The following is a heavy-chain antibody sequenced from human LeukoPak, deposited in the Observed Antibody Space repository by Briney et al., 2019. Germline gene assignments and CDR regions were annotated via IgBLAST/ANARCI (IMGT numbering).Heavy chain of an antibody. V-gene: IGHV4-4*07. D-gene: IGHD1-26*01. Sequence: SETLSLTCTVSGGSISNYYWSWIRQSAGKGLEWIGRIHSSGSTNFNPSLRSRVTMSADTSKHQFSLWLTSVTAADSALYYCARGIATITQDSFDVWGLGTMVTVSS. J-gene: IGHJ3*01. CDR3: ARGIATITQDSFDV. CDR1: GGSISNYY. CDR2: IHSSGST.